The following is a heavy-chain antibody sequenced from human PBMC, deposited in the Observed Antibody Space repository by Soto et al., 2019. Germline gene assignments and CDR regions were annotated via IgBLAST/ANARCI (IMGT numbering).Heavy chain of an antibody. J-gene: IGHJ4*02. CDR3: ARGALVGATKNYFDF. CDR1: GYSFTTYW. V-gene: IGHV5-51*01. Sequence: GESLKISCKGSGYSFTTYWVGWVRQMPEKGLEWMGIIYPGDSDTRYSPSFQGQVTISADKSISTAYLQWNSLKASDTATYYCARGALVGATKNYFDFWGQGTLVTVSS. CDR2: IYPGDSDT. D-gene: IGHD1-26*01.